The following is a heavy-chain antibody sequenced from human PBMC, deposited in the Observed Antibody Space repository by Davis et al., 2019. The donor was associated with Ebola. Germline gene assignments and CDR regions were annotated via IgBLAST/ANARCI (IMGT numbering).Heavy chain of an antibody. D-gene: IGHD3-3*01. Sequence: GGSLRLSCAASGFTFSSYWMSWVRQAPGKGLEWVANIKQDGSEKYYVDSVKGRFTISRDNAKNSLYLQMNSLRAEDTAVYYCARGVGYYDFWSGYPDYWGQGTLVTVSS. V-gene: IGHV3-7*03. CDR1: GFTFSSYW. CDR3: ARGVGYYDFWSGYPDY. CDR2: IKQDGSEK. J-gene: IGHJ4*02.